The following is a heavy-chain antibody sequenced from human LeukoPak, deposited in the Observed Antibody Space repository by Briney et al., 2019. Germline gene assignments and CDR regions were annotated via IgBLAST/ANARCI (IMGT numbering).Heavy chain of an antibody. CDR2: IYSGGST. D-gene: IGHD1-26*01. CDR3: VATVGAGAVKD. Sequence: GGSLRLSCAACGFTVSSNYMTWVRQAPGKGLEWVSVIYSGGSTDYADSVKGRFTISRDKSKNTLYLQMNSLRVEDTAVYYCVATVGAGAVKDWGQGTLVTVSS. J-gene: IGHJ4*02. V-gene: IGHV3-53*01. CDR1: GFTVSSNY.